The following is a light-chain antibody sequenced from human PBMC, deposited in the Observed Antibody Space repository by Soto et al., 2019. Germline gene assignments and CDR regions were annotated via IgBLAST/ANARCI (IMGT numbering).Light chain of an antibody. CDR1: QSVSNN. Sequence: EIVLTQSPGTLSLSPGERATLSCRASQSVSNNLAWYQQKPGQAPRLLIYTASRRATGIPDRFSGSGSGTDFTLTISRLEPEDSAVYYCQQYSRAPITFGQGTRLEIK. CDR3: QQYSRAPIT. CDR2: TAS. V-gene: IGKV3-20*01. J-gene: IGKJ5*01.